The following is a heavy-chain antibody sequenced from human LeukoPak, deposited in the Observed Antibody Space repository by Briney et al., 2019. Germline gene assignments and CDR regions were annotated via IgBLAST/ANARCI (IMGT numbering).Heavy chain of an antibody. D-gene: IGHD3-3*01. J-gene: IGHJ5*02. Sequence: SETLSLTCTASGDSIRSSSYYWSWIRQPPGKGLEWIGEINHSGSTNYNPSLKSRVTISVDTSKNQFSLKLSSVTAADTAVYYCARVSRTDYDFWSGYYTFSWFDPWGQGTLVTVSS. CDR2: INHSGST. CDR1: GDSIRSSSYY. CDR3: ARVSRTDYDFWSGYYTFSWFDP. V-gene: IGHV4-39*07.